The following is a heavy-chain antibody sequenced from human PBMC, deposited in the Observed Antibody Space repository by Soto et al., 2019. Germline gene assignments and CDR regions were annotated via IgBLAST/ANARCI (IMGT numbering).Heavy chain of an antibody. CDR1: GGSFSGYY. V-gene: IGHV4-34*01. D-gene: IGHD5-12*01. CDR2: INHSGST. CDR3: ARGPRGGYSGRRGWFDP. Sequence: PSETLSLTCAVCGGSFSGYYWSWIRQPPGKGLEWIGEINHSGSTNYNPSLKSRVTISVDTSKNQFSLKLSSVTAADTAVYYCARGPRGGYSGRRGWFDPWGQGTLVTVS. J-gene: IGHJ5*02.